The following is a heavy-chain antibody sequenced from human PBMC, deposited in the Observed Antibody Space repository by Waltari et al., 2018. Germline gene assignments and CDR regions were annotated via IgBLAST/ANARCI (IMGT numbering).Heavy chain of an antibody. CDR1: GGTFSSYA. Sequence: QVQLVQSGAEVKKPGSSVKVSCEASGGTFSSYAISWVRQAPGQGLEWMGGIIPILGIANYAQKFQGRVTITADKSTSTAYMELSSLRSEDTAVYYCARMYSSGWHVPDYWGQGTLVTVSS. D-gene: IGHD6-19*01. CDR3: ARMYSSGWHVPDY. J-gene: IGHJ4*02. CDR2: IIPILGIA. V-gene: IGHV1-69*10.